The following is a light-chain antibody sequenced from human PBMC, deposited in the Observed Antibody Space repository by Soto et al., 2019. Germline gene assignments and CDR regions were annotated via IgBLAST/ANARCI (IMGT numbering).Light chain of an antibody. V-gene: IGKV1-39*01. Sequence: DIQMTQSPSSLSASVGDRFTITCRASQSTNNYLNWYQQKQGKAPKLLIYAASSLQSGVPSRFSGSGSGADFTLTISSLQPEDFATYYCQQSYSTPLTFGGGTKVDIK. CDR1: QSTNNY. J-gene: IGKJ4*01. CDR3: QQSYSTPLT. CDR2: AAS.